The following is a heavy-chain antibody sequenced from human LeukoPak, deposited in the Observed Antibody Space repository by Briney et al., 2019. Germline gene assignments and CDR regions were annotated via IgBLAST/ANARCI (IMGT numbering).Heavy chain of an antibody. Sequence: GGSLRLACAASGFRFSSYAMSWVRQAPGKGLEWVSAISGSGGSTYYADSVKGRFTISRDNSKNTLYLQMNSLRAEDTAVYYCAKGGGIVGAPFDYWGQGTLVTVSS. J-gene: IGHJ4*02. V-gene: IGHV3-23*01. CDR2: ISGSGGST. CDR1: GFRFSSYA. CDR3: AKGGGIVGAPFDY. D-gene: IGHD1-26*01.